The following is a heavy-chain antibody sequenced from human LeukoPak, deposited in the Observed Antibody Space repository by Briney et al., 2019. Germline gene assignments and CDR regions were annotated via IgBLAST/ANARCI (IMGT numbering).Heavy chain of an antibody. CDR1: EFAFSSYW. Sequence: GSLRLSCAASEFAFSSYWMHWVRQPPGKGLEWIGEIYHSGSTNYNPSPKSRVTISVDKSKNQFSLKLSSVTAADTAVYYCVRHDGRSGGTMGALDSWGQGSLVTVSS. J-gene: IGHJ4*02. CDR3: VRHDGRSGGTMGALDS. CDR2: IYHSGST. V-gene: IGHV4-4*02. D-gene: IGHD4-23*01.